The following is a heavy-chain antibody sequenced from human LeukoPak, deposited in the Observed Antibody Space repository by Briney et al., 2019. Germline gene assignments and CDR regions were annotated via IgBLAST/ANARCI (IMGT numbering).Heavy chain of an antibody. V-gene: IGHV3-21*01. J-gene: IGHJ4*02. CDR3: ARASTTSGWFDY. Sequence: PGGSLRLSCAASGFTFSSYAMHWVRQAPGKGLEWVSSISSSSSYIYYADSVKGRFTISRDNAKNSLYLQMNSLRAEDTAVYYCARASTTSGWFDYWGQGTLVTVSS. D-gene: IGHD6-19*01. CDR2: ISSSSSYI. CDR1: GFTFSSYA.